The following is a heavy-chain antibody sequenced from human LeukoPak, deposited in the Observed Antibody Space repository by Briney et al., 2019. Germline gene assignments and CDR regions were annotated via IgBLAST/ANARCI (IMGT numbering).Heavy chain of an antibody. CDR2: INPNSGGT. Sequence: GASVKVSCKASGYTFTGYYMHWVRQAPGQGLEWMGWINPNSGGTNYAQKFQGRVTMTRDTSISTAYMELSRLRSDDTAVYYCARDLAAAAVMPPHRHGNPDYWGQGTLVTVSS. CDR3: ARDLAAAAVMPPHRHGNPDY. V-gene: IGHV1-2*02. D-gene: IGHD6-13*01. CDR1: GYTFTGYY. J-gene: IGHJ4*02.